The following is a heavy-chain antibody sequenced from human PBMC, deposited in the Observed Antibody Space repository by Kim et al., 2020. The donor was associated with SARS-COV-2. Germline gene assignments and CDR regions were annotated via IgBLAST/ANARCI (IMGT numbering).Heavy chain of an antibody. D-gene: IGHD3-16*01. CDR2: ISSSSSTI. J-gene: IGHJ4*02. Sequence: GGSLRLSCAASGFTFSSYSMNWVRQAPGKGLEWVSYISSSSSTIYYADSVKGRFTISRDNAKNSLYLQMNSLRAEDTAVYYCARDVGGAHFDYWGQGTLVTASS. CDR1: GFTFSSYS. V-gene: IGHV3-48*04. CDR3: ARDVGGAHFDY.